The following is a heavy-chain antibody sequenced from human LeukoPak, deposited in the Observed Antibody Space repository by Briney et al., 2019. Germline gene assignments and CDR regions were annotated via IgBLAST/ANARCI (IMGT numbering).Heavy chain of an antibody. V-gene: IGHV4-59*01. D-gene: IGHD3-10*01. J-gene: IGHJ3*02. CDR1: GGSISRYY. CDR2: IYYSGST. Sequence: SETLSLTCTVSGGSISRYYWSWIRQPPGKGLEWIGYIYYSGSTNYNPSLKSRVTISVDTSKNQFSLKLISVAAADTAVYYCARGALWFGESIGAFDIWGQGTMVTVSS. CDR3: ARGALWFGESIGAFDI.